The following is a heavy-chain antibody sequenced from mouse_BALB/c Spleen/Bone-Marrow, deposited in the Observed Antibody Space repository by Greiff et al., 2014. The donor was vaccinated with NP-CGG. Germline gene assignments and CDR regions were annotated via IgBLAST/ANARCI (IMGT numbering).Heavy chain of an antibody. J-gene: IGHJ4*01. V-gene: IGHV14-3*02. Sequence: VQLQQPGAELVKPGASVKLSCTASGFNIKDTYMHWVKQRPEQGLEWIGRIDPANGNTKYDPKFQGKATITADTSSNTAYLQRNSLTSEDTAVYYCAQGYDWAMDYWGQGTSVTVSS. D-gene: IGHD2-14*01. CDR3: AQGYDWAMDY. CDR1: GFNIKDTY. CDR2: IDPANGNT.